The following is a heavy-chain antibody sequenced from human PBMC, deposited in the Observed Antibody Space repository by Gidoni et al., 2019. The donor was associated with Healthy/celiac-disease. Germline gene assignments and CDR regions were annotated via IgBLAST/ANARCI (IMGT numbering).Heavy chain of an antibody. CDR3: AKDNGDYDNYYYGMDV. V-gene: IGHV3-9*01. Sequence: EVQLVESGGGLVQPGRSLRLSCAASGFPFADYAMHWVRQATGKGLEWGSGRSGKSGSIGYADSVKGRFTIARDNAKNSRYLQMNSRRAEDTALYYCAKDNGDYDNYYYGMDVWGQGTTVTVSS. CDR1: GFPFADYA. CDR2: RSGKSGSI. D-gene: IGHD4-17*01. J-gene: IGHJ6*02.